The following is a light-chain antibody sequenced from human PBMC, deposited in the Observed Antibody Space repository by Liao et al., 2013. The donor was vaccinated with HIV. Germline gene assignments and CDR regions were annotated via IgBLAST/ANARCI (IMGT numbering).Light chain of an antibody. J-gene: IGLJ1*01. CDR3: QAWDSSTPEV. CDR2: QDS. CDR1: ALPKQY. Sequence: SYELTQPPSESVSPGQTARITCSGDALPKQYAYWYQQKPGQAPVLVIYQDSKRPSGIPERFSGSNSGNTATLTISGTQAMDEADYYCQAWDSSTPEVFGTGTKVTVL. V-gene: IGLV3-1*01.